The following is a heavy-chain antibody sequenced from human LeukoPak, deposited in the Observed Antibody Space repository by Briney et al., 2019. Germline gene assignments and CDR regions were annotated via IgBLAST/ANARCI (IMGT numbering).Heavy chain of an antibody. J-gene: IGHJ4*02. CDR1: GYTFTSYG. V-gene: IGHV1-69*04. CDR2: IIPILGIA. D-gene: IGHD3-10*01. CDR3: ARDRWTGND. Sequence: ASVKVSCKASGYTFTSYGISWVRQAPGQGLEWMGRIIPILGIANYAQKFQGRVTITADKSTSTAYMELSSLRSEDTAVYYCARDRWTGNDWGQGTLVTVSS.